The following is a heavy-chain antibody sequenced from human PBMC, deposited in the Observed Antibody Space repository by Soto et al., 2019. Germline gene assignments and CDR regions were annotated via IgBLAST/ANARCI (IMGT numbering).Heavy chain of an antibody. V-gene: IGHV1-69*08. CDR2: VIPLLDAS. CDR1: GITFNNYT. J-gene: IGHJ6*03. CDR3: ASGKSQMTQDRMGFYYYMDV. Sequence: QVQLVQSGAEVKKPGSSVKISCTASGITFNNYTFSWVRRAPGQGLEWMGRVIPLLDASNYAEKFQHRVTTTADRSTSTVYMEVSGLKSEDSAIYYCASGKSQMTQDRMGFYYYMDVWGKGTTITVSS. D-gene: IGHD1-1*01.